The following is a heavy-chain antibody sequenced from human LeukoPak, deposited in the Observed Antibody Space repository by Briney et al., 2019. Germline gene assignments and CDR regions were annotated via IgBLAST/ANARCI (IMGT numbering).Heavy chain of an antibody. Sequence: GGTLRLSCAASGLTFINFGMTWVRQAPGKGLEWVSAISGSGVITFYADSVKGRFTISRDNSKNTLYLQMNSLRADDTALYYCAKSRLSGINDAFDIWGQGTMVTVSS. CDR2: ISGSGVIT. J-gene: IGHJ3*02. D-gene: IGHD3-3*01. CDR3: AKSRLSGINDAFDI. CDR1: GLTFINFG. V-gene: IGHV3-23*01.